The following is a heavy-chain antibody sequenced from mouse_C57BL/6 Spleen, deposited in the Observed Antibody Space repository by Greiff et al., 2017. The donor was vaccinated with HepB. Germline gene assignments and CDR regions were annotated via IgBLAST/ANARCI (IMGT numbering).Heavy chain of an antibody. D-gene: IGHD1-3*01. CDR2: IYPRSGNT. V-gene: IGHV1-81*01. CDR1: GYTFTSYG. CDR3: ARLTPNIDGYYAMDY. J-gene: IGHJ4*01. Sequence: VQLQQSGAELARPGASVKLSCKASGYTFTSYGISWVKQRTGQGLEWIGEIYPRSGNTYYNEKFKGKATLTADKSSSTAYMELRSLTSEDSAVYFCARLTPNIDGYYAMDYWGQGTSVTVSS.